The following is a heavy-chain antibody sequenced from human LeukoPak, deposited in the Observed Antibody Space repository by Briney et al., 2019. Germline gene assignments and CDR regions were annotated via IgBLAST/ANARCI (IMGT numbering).Heavy chain of an antibody. Sequence: GGSLTLSCAAYGFTFSSYAMSWVRQAPGKGLEWVSAISTNGGSTYFADSEKGRFTITRDNSKNTLSLEMNSLRPEDTAVYYCMKGSAGSQPYYFDYWGQGTLLTVSS. CDR1: GFTFSSYA. V-gene: IGHV3-23*01. D-gene: IGHD6-13*01. J-gene: IGHJ4*02. CDR2: ISTNGGST. CDR3: MKGSAGSQPYYFDY.